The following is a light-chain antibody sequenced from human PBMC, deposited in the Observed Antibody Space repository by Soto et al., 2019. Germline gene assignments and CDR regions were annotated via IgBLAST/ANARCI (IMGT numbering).Light chain of an antibody. V-gene: IGLV1-44*01. CDR1: SSNIGSNT. CDR3: AAWDDSLNGSYV. Sequence: SVRTQPPSSSGTPGQRVTISCSGSSSNIGSNTVNWYQQLPGTAPKLLIYRNNQRPSGVPDRFSGSKSGTSASLAISGLQSEDEADYYCAAWDDSLNGSYVFGIGTKVTVL. J-gene: IGLJ1*01. CDR2: RNN.